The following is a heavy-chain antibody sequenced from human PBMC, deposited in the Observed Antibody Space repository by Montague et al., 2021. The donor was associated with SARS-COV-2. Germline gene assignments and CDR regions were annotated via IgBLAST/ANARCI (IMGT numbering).Heavy chain of an antibody. CDR3: ARIFDSSWPTFDY. Sequence: PALVKPTQTLTLTCTFSEFSLSTSGMCVSWIRQPPGKALEWLALXXWDDDKYYSTSLKTRLTISKDTSKNQVVLTMTNMDPVDTATYYCARIFDSSWPTFDYWGQGTLVTVSS. D-gene: IGHD6-13*01. V-gene: IGHV2-70*01. CDR2: XXWDDDK. J-gene: IGHJ4*02. CDR1: EFSLSTSGMC.